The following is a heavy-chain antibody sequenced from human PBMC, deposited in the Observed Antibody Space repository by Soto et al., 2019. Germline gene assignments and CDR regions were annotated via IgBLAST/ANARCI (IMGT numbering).Heavy chain of an antibody. CDR2: ISAYNGNT. CDR3: ARDHWWPRGPPTGPPDDY. CDR1: GYTFTSYG. D-gene: IGHD2-8*02. J-gene: IGHJ4*02. V-gene: IGHV1-18*01. Sequence: ASVKVSCKASGYTFTSYGISWVRQAPGQGLEWMGWISAYNGNTNYAQKLQGRVTMTTDTSTSTAYMELRSLRSDDTAVYYCARDHWWPRGPPTGPPDDYWGQGTLVTVSS.